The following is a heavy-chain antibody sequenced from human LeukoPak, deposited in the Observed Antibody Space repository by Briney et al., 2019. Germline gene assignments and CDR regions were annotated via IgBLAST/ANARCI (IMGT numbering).Heavy chain of an antibody. CDR1: GFTFKNYA. J-gene: IGHJ4*02. D-gene: IGHD3-10*01. CDR3: AKGSAQYYFDS. CDR2: IIESGEST. V-gene: IGHV3-23*01. Sequence: GGSLRLSCAASGFTFKNYAMYWVRPAPGKGLEWVSAIIESGESTYYTDSVKGRFTISRDNSKNTLYLQMNSLRAEDTAFYYCAKGSAQYYFDSWGQGTLVTVSS.